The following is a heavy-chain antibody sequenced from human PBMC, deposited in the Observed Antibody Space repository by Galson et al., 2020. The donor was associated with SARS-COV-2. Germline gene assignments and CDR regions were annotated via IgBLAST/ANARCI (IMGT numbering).Heavy chain of an antibody. CDR3: AREVYDMLAGYYYGMDV. Sequence: SGPTLVKPTQTLTLNCTFSGFSLSTSGMRVSWIRQPPGKALEGLARITWDDDKFYSTSLKTRLTISKDTVKNQVVLTMTNMDPVDKATYYCAREVYDMLAGYYYGMDVWGQGTTVTGSS. CDR1: GFSLSTSGMR. D-gene: IGHD3-9*01. V-gene: IGHV2-70*04. CDR2: ITWDDDK. J-gene: IGHJ6*02.